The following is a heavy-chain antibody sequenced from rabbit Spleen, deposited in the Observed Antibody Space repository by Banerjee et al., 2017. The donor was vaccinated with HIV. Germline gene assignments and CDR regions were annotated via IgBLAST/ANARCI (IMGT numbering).Heavy chain of an antibody. Sequence: QEQLVESGGGLVQPEGALKLSCKASVFDFSNYGVSSVRQAPGKGLEWIGYIAPIFGNTYYASWVNGRFTITSHNAQNTVYLQLSSLTAADTATYFCVRDQAGDADYGPYYLNLWGQGTLVTVS. D-gene: IGHD2-1*01. CDR3: VRDQAGDADYGPYYLNL. V-gene: IGHV1S47*01. CDR2: IAPIFGNT. CDR1: VFDFSNYG. J-gene: IGHJ4*01.